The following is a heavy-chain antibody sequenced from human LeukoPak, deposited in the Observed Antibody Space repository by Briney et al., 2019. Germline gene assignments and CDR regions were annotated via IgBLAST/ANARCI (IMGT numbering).Heavy chain of an antibody. Sequence: GESLKISCKGSGYSITNYWIGWVRQMPGKGLEWMGTIYPGDSDTRYSPSFQGQVTISVDKSISTAYLQWSSLKASDTAIYYCATNYGLLSYFNGMDVWGQGTTVTVSS. J-gene: IGHJ6*02. V-gene: IGHV5-51*01. CDR3: ATNYGLLSYFNGMDV. CDR2: IYPGDSDT. CDR1: GYSITNYW. D-gene: IGHD3-10*01.